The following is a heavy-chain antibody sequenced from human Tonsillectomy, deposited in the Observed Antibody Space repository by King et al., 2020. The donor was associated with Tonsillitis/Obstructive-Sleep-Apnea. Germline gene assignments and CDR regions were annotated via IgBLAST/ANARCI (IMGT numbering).Heavy chain of an antibody. J-gene: IGHJ4*02. Sequence: VQLVESGGGVVQPGRSLRLSCAASGFTFSSYGMHWVRQAPGKGLEWVAVIWYDGSNKYYADSVKGRFTISRDNSKNTLYLQMNSLRAEDTAVYYCARGADGYYDFWSGYFGIYYFDYWGQGTLVTVSS. CDR2: IWYDGSNK. D-gene: IGHD3-3*01. CDR1: GFTFSSYG. CDR3: ARGADGYYDFWSGYFGIYYFDY. V-gene: IGHV3-33*01.